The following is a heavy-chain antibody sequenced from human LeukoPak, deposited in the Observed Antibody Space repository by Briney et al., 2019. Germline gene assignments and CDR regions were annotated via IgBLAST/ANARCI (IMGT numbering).Heavy chain of an antibody. CDR2: IKQDGSAK. Sequence: GGSLRLSCAASGFTFSSYWMNWVRQAPGKCLEWVTNIKQDGSAKYYVDSVKGRFTISRDNPKNTLYLQMNSLRVEDTAVYYCAKDRPVGATHSDFDYWGQGTLVTVSS. D-gene: IGHD1-26*01. V-gene: IGHV3-7*01. J-gene: IGHJ4*02. CDR1: GFTFSSYW. CDR3: AKDRPVGATHSDFDY.